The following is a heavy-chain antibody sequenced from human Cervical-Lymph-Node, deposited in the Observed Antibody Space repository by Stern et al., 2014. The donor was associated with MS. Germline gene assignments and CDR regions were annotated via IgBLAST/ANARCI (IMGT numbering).Heavy chain of an antibody. CDR1: GFTFSSHW. CDR2: INSDGSRT. D-gene: IGHD1-26*01. CDR3: TRDRLVGPTAFDF. V-gene: IGHV3-74*01. J-gene: IGHJ4*02. Sequence: VQLVESGGGLVQPGGSLRLSCVASGFTFSSHWMHWVRQVPGKGLVGVSRINSDGSRTSYADSVKDRFTISRDNAKHTVYLQLNSLRAEDTGVYYCTRDRLVGPTAFDFWGQGTLVTVSS.